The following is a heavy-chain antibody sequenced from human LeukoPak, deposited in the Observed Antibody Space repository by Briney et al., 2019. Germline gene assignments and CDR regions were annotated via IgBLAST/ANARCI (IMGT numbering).Heavy chain of an antibody. CDR1: GGSISSRYYY. V-gene: IGHV4-39*01. Sequence: SETLSLTCTVSGGSISSRYYYWGWIRQPPGKGLEWIGTVYYSGSTFHKSSLKSRVTISADTSKNQFSLKLGSVSAADTAVYYCARLVLLHSYFDYWGQGALVTVFS. CDR3: ARLVLLHSYFDY. CDR2: VYYSGST. J-gene: IGHJ4*02. D-gene: IGHD3-16*01.